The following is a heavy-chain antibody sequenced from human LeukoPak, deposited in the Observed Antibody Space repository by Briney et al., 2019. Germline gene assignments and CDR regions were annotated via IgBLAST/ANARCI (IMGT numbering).Heavy chain of an antibody. CDR3: ARAPNYRRYSFHY. J-gene: IGHJ4*02. Sequence: PSETLSLTCTVSGGSSSSSRYYWGWIRQPPGKGLEWIGGISFGGTAHYNPSLKSQVTISLDKSNNQFSLKLTSVTAADTAVYYCARAPNYRRYSFHYWGQGTLVTVSS. V-gene: IGHV4-39*01. CDR1: GGSSSSSRYY. D-gene: IGHD3-16*02. CDR2: ISFGGTA.